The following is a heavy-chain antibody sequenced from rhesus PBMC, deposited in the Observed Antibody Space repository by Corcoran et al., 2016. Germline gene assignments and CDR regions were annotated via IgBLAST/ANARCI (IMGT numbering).Heavy chain of an antibody. CDR3: TTFHY. CDR1: GFTFNTHG. Sequence: EVQLVEAGGGLVQPGGCLRLSCPVWGFTFNTHGFQWVRQVPGEGMDLVAVISADGSKKYYADSVNDRFTISRDNSKNVLYLQMTNRKLDDTAVYYCTTFHYWGRGVLVTVSS. J-gene: IGHJ4*01. D-gene: IGHD1-20*01. V-gene: IGHV3-54*02. CDR2: ISADGSKK.